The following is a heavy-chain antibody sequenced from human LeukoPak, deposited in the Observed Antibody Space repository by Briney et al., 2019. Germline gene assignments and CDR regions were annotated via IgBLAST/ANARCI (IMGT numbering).Heavy chain of an antibody. Sequence: GAAVTVSFKASGYTFTSYAMNWVGQAPGQGREWMGWINTNTGNPMYAQGFPGRFVFSLDTSVSTAYLQISSLEAEDTAIYYCAREAYGSGSYHFDYWGQGTLVTASS. D-gene: IGHD3-10*01. CDR2: INTNTGNP. V-gene: IGHV7-4-1*02. CDR3: AREAYGSGSYHFDY. CDR1: GYTFTSYA. J-gene: IGHJ4*02.